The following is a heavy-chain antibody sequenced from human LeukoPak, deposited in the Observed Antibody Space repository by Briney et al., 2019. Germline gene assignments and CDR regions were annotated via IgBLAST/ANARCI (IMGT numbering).Heavy chain of an antibody. CDR3: ARDDIVVVPAAIRGRDYYYYYGMDV. Sequence: GGSLRLSCAPSGFTFSTYGMHWVRQAPGKGLEWVAFIRFDGSNKYYADSVKGRFTISRDNSKNTLYLQMNSLRAEDTAVYYCARDDIVVVPAAIRGRDYYYYYGMDVWGQGTTVTVSS. CDR2: IRFDGSNK. D-gene: IGHD2-2*01. V-gene: IGHV3-30*02. J-gene: IGHJ6*02. CDR1: GFTFSTYG.